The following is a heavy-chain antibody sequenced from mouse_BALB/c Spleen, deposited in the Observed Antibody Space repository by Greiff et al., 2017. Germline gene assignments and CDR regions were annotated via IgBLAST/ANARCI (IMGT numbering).Heavy chain of an antibody. CDR3: ARWGYALYAMDY. Sequence: VQLKESAAELARPGASVKMSCKASGYTFTSYTMHWVKQRPGQGLEWIGYINPSSGYTEYNQKFKDKTTLTADKSSSTAYMQLSSLTSEDSAVYYCARWGYALYAMDYWGQGTSVTVSS. CDR1: GYTFTSYT. V-gene: IGHV1-4*02. CDR2: INPSSGYT. D-gene: IGHD3-1*01. J-gene: IGHJ4*01.